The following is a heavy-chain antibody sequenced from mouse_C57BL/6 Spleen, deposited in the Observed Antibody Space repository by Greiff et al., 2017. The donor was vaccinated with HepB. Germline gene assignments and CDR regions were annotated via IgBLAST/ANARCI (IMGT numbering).Heavy chain of an antibody. CDR1: GFTFSSYA. CDR3: ARDDRYYGSAYWYFDV. V-gene: IGHV5-4*01. D-gene: IGHD1-1*01. J-gene: IGHJ1*03. Sequence: EVQGVESGGGLVKPGGSLKLSCAASGFTFSSYAMSWVRQTPEKRLEWVATISDGGSYTYYPDNVKGRFTISRDNAKNNLYLQMSHLKSEDTAMYYCARDDRYYGSAYWYFDVWGTGTTVTVSS. CDR2: ISDGGSYT.